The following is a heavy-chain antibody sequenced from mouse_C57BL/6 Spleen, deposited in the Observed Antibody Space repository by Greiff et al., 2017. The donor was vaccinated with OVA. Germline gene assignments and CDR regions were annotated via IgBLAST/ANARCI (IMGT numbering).Heavy chain of an antibody. CDR2: IYPGDGDT. V-gene: IGHV1-82*01. Sequence: KQSGPELVKPGASVKISCKASGYAFSSSWMNWVKQRPGKGLEWIGRIYPGDGDTNYNGKFKGKATLTADKSSSTAYMQLSSLTSEDSAVYFCARSGTTVVEGYWGQGTSVTVSS. J-gene: IGHJ4*01. D-gene: IGHD1-1*01. CDR1: GYAFSSSW. CDR3: ARSGTTVVEGY.